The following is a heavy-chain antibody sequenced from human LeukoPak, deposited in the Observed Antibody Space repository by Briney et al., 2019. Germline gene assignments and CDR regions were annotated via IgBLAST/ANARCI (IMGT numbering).Heavy chain of an antibody. CDR3: ARASVVTDY. V-gene: IGHV4-39*07. J-gene: IGHJ4*02. D-gene: IGHD4-23*01. CDR2: IYHSGST. CDR1: GGSISSGDYY. Sequence: SQTLSLTCTVSGGSISSGDYYWGWIRQPPGKGLEWIGSIYHSGSTYYNPSLKSRVTISIDTSKNQFSLKLSSVTATDTAVYYCARASVVTDYWGQGTLVTVSS.